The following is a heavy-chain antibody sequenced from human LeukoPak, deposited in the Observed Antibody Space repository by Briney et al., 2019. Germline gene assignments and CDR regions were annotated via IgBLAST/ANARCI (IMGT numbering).Heavy chain of an antibody. Sequence: GGALRLSCVASGFTVSSNSMTWVRQAPGKGLDWVSVIYSDDTTYYADSVKGRFTISRDSSKNTLYLQMSSLRAEDTAVYYCARVIVTGYYDAFDIWGQGTMVTVSS. CDR2: IYSDDTT. CDR1: GFTVSSNS. CDR3: ARVIVTGYYDAFDI. J-gene: IGHJ3*02. D-gene: IGHD3-9*01. V-gene: IGHV3-66*01.